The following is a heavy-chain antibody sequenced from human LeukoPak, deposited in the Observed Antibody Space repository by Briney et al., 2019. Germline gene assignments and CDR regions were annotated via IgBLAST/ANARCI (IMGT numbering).Heavy chain of an antibody. CDR3: ARQYYPDSSGYPFVY. D-gene: IGHD3-22*01. CDR2: INTDGSST. Sequence: GGSLRLSYATSGFTFSSYWMHWVRQVPGKGLVWVSHINTDGSSTNYADSVKGRFTISRDNAKNTLYLQMNSLRAEDTAVYYCARQYYPDSSGYPFVYWGQGTLVTVSS. J-gene: IGHJ4*02. CDR1: GFTFSSYW. V-gene: IGHV3-74*01.